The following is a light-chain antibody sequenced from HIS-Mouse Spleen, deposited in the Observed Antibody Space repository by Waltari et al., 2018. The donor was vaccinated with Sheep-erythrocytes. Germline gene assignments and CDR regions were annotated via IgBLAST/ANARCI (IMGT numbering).Light chain of an antibody. V-gene: IGLV2-11*01. CDR1: SSDVGGYNY. J-gene: IGLJ1*01. CDR2: DVS. Sequence: QSALTQPRSVSGSPGQAVTISCTGTSSDVGGYNYVSWYQQHPGKAPKLMFYDVSKRPSGVPDRFSGSKSGNTASLTISGLPAEDEADYYCCSYAGSYNHVFATGTKVTVL. CDR3: CSYAGSYNHV.